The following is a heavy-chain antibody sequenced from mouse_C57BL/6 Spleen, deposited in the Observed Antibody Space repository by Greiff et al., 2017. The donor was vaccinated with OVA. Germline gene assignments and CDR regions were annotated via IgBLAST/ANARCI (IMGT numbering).Heavy chain of an antibody. D-gene: IGHD2-5*01. CDR1: GYSITSGYY. CDR3: AIYYSNYGGYAMDY. J-gene: IGHJ4*01. CDR2: ISYDGSN. V-gene: IGHV3-6*01. Sequence: EVKLQESGPGLVKPSQSLSLTCSVTGYSITSGYYWNWIRQFPGNKLEWMGYISYDGSNNYNPSLKNRISITRDTSKNQFFLKLNSVTTEDTATYYCAIYYSNYGGYAMDYWGQGTSVTVSA.